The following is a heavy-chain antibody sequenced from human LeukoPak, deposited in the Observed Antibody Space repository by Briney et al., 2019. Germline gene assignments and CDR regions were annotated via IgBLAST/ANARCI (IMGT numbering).Heavy chain of an antibody. J-gene: IGHJ4*02. CDR1: GFTFSSNW. V-gene: IGHV3-7*01. CDR2: IKQDGSEK. Sequence: PGGSLRLSCAASGFTFSSNWMTWVRQAPGKGLEWVANIKQDGSEKYYVDSVKGRFTISRDNAKNSVYLQMNSLRAEDTAVYYCARDFDWGQGTRVTVSS. CDR3: ARDFD.